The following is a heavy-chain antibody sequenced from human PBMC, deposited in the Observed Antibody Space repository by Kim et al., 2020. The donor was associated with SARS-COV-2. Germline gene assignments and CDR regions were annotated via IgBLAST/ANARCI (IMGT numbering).Heavy chain of an antibody. CDR2: IYYSGST. J-gene: IGHJ6*02. CDR1: GGSISSGGYY. V-gene: IGHV4-31*03. Sequence: SETLSLTCTVSGGSISSGGYYWSWIRQHPGKGLEWIGYIYYSGSTYYNPSLKSRVTISVDTSKNQFSLKLSSVTAADTAVYYCARRDDYGDYRTMDVWGQGTTVTVSS. D-gene: IGHD4-17*01. CDR3: ARRDDYGDYRTMDV.